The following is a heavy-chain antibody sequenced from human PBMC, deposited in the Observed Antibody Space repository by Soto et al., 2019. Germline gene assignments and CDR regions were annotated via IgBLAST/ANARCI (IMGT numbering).Heavy chain of an antibody. Sequence: QVQLVQSGAEVKKPGASVKVSCKASGYTFTSYAMHWVRQAPGQRLEWMGWINAGNGNTKYSQKFQGRVTITRDTSASTAYLELRSLRSQDTAVDCWARASSWFVTDSWGQGTLVTVSS. CDR1: GYTFTSYA. CDR3: ARASSWFVTDS. D-gene: IGHD6-13*01. CDR2: INAGNGNT. V-gene: IGHV1-3*01. J-gene: IGHJ5*01.